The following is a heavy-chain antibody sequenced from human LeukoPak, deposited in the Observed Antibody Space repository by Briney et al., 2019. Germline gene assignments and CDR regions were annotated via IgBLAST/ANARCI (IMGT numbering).Heavy chain of an antibody. CDR3: AREYGIYYYYMDV. CDR1: GFTVSSNY. J-gene: IGHJ6*03. V-gene: IGHV3-66*01. D-gene: IGHD1-14*01. Sequence: GGSLRLSCAASGFTVSSNYMSWVRQAPGKGLEWVSVIYSGGSTYYADSVKGRFTISRDNSKNTLYLQMNSLRAEDTAVYYCAREYGIYYYYMDVWGKGTTVTVSS. CDR2: IYSGGST.